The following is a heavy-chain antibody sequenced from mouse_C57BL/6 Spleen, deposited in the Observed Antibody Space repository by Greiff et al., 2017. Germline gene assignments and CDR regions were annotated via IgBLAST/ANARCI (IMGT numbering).Heavy chain of an antibody. CDR1: GFTFTDYY. CDR2: IRNKANGYTT. CDR3: ARFFYYYGSSSGYFDY. V-gene: IGHV7-3*01. J-gene: IGHJ2*01. Sequence: VQLKQSGGGLVQPGGSLSLSCAASGFTFTDYYMSWVRQPPGKALEWLGFIRNKANGYTTEYSASVKGRFTISRDNSQSILYLQMNALRAEDSATYYCARFFYYYGSSSGYFDYWGQGTTLTVSS. D-gene: IGHD1-1*01.